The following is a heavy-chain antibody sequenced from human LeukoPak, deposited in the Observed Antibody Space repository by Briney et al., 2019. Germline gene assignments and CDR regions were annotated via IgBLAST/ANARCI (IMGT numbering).Heavy chain of an antibody. J-gene: IGHJ6*02. CDR2: ISGSGGSI. V-gene: IGHV3-23*01. Sequence: PGGSLRLSCAASGFTFSSYAMSWVRQAPGKGLEWVSGISGSGGSIYYADSVKGRFTISRDNSKNTLYLQMNSLRAEDTAVYYCAKDPIVVVPAARDNYYYYYGMDVWGQGTTVTVSS. CDR1: GFTFSSYA. CDR3: AKDPIVVVPAARDNYYYYYGMDV. D-gene: IGHD2-2*01.